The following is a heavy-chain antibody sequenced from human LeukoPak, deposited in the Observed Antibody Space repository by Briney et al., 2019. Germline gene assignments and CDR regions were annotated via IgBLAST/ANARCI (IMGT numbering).Heavy chain of an antibody. Sequence: TGGSLRLSCAASGFTFSSYWMHWVRQAPGKGLVWVSRIDSDGSSTTYADSVKGRFTISRDNAKNTLYLQMNSLRAEDTAVYYCAGPPYSSGSFDLWGRGTLVTVSS. CDR3: AGPPYSSGSFDL. V-gene: IGHV3-74*01. D-gene: IGHD6-19*01. J-gene: IGHJ2*01. CDR2: IDSDGSST. CDR1: GFTFSSYW.